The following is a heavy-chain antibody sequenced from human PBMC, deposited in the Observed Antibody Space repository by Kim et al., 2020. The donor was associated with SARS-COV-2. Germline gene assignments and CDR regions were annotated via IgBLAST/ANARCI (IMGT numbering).Heavy chain of an antibody. Sequence: GGSLRLSCAASGFTFSSYSMNWVRQAPGKGLEWVSSISSSSSYIYYADSVKGRFTISRDNAKNSLYLQMNSLRAEDTAVYYCARDTVSSGGSGEGHWGQGTLVTVSS. CDR3: ARDTVSSGGSGEGH. CDR2: ISSSSSYI. D-gene: IGHD3-10*01. V-gene: IGHV3-21*01. CDR1: GFTFSSYS. J-gene: IGHJ1*01.